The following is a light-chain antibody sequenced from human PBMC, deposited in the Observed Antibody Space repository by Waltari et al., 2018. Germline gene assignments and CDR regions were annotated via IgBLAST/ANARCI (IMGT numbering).Light chain of an antibody. J-gene: IGKJ1*01. CDR3: QQRSNWPS. CDR2: DAS. V-gene: IGKV3-11*01. CDR1: QSVSSY. Sequence: EIVLTQSPATLSLSPGERATLPCRASQSVSSYLAWYQQKPGQAPRLLLYDASNRATGIPARFSGSGSGTDFTLTISSLEPEDFAVYYCQQRSNWPSFGQGTKVEIK.